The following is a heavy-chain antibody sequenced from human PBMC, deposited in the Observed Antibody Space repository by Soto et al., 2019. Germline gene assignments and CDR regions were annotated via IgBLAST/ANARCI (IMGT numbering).Heavy chain of an antibody. CDR3: SGYYSSTSCYSSCDAFDI. D-gene: IGHD2-2*01. Sequence: EVQLVESGGGLVKPGGSLRLSCAASGFTFSSYSMNWVRQAPGKGLEWVSSISSSSSNIYYADSVKGRFTISRDNAKNSLYQQMNSRREEDTAVYYCSGYYSSTSCYSSCDAFDIWGQGTMVTVSS. CDR2: ISSSSSNI. V-gene: IGHV3-21*01. J-gene: IGHJ3*02. CDR1: GFTFSSYS.